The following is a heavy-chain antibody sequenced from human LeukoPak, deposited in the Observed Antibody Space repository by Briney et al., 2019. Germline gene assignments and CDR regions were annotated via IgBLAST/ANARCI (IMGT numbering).Heavy chain of an antibody. CDR2: ISTSSND. V-gene: IGHV3-21*01. J-gene: IGHJ4*02. CDR1: GFXFSTYS. Sequence: GGSLRLSCAVSGFXFSTYSMNWVRQAPGKGREWVSPISTSSNDNYADSVRGRFTISRDNAKNSLYLQMNSLRAEDTAVYYCARAYSSGWYFDYWGQGTLVTVSS. CDR3: ARAYSSGWYFDY. D-gene: IGHD6-19*01.